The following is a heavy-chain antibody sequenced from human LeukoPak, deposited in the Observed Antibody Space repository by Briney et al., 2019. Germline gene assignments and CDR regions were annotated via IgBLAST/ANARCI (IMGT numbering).Heavy chain of an antibody. J-gene: IGHJ2*01. CDR3: ARATTVVTHWYFDL. V-gene: IGHV3-21*01. CDR1: GFTFSSYS. Sequence: PGGSLRLSCAASGFTFSSYSMNWVRQAPGKGLEWVSSISSSSSYIYYADSVKGRFTISRDNAKNSLYLQMNSLRAEDTAVYYCARATTVVTHWYFDLWGRGTLVTVSS. D-gene: IGHD4-23*01. CDR2: ISSSSSYI.